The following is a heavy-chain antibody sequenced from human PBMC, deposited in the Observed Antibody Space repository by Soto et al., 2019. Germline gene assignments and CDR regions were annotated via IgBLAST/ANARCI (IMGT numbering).Heavy chain of an antibody. CDR1: GLTFSSYA. J-gene: IGHJ3*02. V-gene: IGHV3-23*01. Sequence: EVQLLESGGGLVQPGGSLRLSCAASGLTFSSYAMSWVRQAPGKGLEGVSAISGSGGSTYYADSVKGRFTISRDNSKNLIYMQMNSLRAADTAVYFCARRRGPLLTDAFDIWGQGTMVTVSS. D-gene: IGHD2-15*01. CDR2: ISGSGGST. CDR3: ARRRGPLLTDAFDI.